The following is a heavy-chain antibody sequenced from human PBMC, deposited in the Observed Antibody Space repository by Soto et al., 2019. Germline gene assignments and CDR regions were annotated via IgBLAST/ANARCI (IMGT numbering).Heavy chain of an antibody. CDR3: ASLGAYSNYDYYYYGMDV. CDR2: IDLSDSYT. Sequence: GESLKISCKGSGYRFASYWISWVRQMPGKGLDWMGRIDLSDSYTNYGPSFQGHVTISADKSISTAYLQWSSLKASDTAMYYCASLGAYSNYDYYYYGMDVWGQGTTVTVSS. V-gene: IGHV5-10-1*01. D-gene: IGHD4-4*01. CDR1: GYRFASYW. J-gene: IGHJ6*02.